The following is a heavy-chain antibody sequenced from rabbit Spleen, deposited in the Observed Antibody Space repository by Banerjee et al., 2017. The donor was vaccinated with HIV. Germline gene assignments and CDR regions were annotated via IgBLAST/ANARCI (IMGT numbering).Heavy chain of an antibody. J-gene: IGHJ4*01. D-gene: IGHD5-1*01. CDR2: IYAGSSDST. CDR3: ARDLVAAIGWNFNL. CDR1: GFSSGSSYY. V-gene: IGHV1S45*01. Sequence: QEQLEESGGGLVKPEGSLTLTCKASGFSSGSSYYMCWVRQAPGKGLEWIACIYAGSSDSTYSATWAKGRFIMSRPSSTTVTLQMTSLTVADMATYFCARDLVAAIGWNFNLWGPGTLVTVS.